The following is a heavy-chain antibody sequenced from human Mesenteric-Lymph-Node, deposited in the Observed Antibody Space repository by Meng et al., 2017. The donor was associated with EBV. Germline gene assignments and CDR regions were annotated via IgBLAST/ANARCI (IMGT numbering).Heavy chain of an antibody. Sequence: QVQLQHGGAGLLKPSETLSLTCAVYGGSFSGQYRSWIRQTPGKGLEWIGELNRSGNTNYNPFFKGRVTMSVDTSKNQFSLKLSSVTAADTAVYYCARGLGAPNLYYDSNALDYWGQGTLVTVSS. V-gene: IGHV4-34*01. CDR2: LNRSGNT. CDR1: GGSFSGQY. D-gene: IGHD3-22*01. CDR3: ARGLGAPNLYYDSNALDY. J-gene: IGHJ4*02.